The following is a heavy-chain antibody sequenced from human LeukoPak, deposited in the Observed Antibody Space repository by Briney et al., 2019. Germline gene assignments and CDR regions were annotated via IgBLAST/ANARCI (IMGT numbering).Heavy chain of an antibody. CDR1: GGTFSSYA. V-gene: IGHV1-69*01. CDR3: APTSNFYDSSGPWGYFDL. J-gene: IGHJ2*01. D-gene: IGHD3-22*01. Sequence: SVKVSFKASGGTFSSYAISWVRQAPAQGLEWMGGIIPMVGTANYGQKFAGRVTIIADESTNTAHMELSGLRSEDTAVYYCAPTSNFYDSSGPWGYFDLWGRGTLVTVSS. CDR2: IIPMVGTA.